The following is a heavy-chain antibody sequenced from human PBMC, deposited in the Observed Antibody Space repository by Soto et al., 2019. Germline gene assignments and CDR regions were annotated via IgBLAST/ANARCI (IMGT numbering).Heavy chain of an antibody. Sequence: GPTQVKPRQTLTLTCTFSGFSLTISGVGVGWIRQSPGKAPEWLALIYWDDDKRYSPTLKSRLTITKDTSKNQVVLTMADLDPADTATYFCAHRVLRTVFGLVTTTAIYFDFWGQGTPVAVSS. CDR3: AHRVLRTVFGLVTTTAIYFDF. CDR1: GFSLTISGVG. CDR2: IYWDDDK. J-gene: IGHJ4*02. V-gene: IGHV2-5*02. D-gene: IGHD3-3*01.